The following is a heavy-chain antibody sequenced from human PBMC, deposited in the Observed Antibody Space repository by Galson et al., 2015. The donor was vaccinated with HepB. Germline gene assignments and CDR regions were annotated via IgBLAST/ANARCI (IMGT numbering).Heavy chain of an antibody. Sequence: LSLTCTVSGGSISSSSYYWGWIRQPPGKGLEWIGSIYYSGSTYYNPSLKSRVTISVDTSKNQFSLKLSSVTAADTAVYYCVADCSSTSCYGSEWGQGTLVTVSS. CDR1: GGSISSSSYY. J-gene: IGHJ4*02. V-gene: IGHV4-39*01. D-gene: IGHD2-2*01. CDR2: IYYSGST. CDR3: VADCSSTSCYGSE.